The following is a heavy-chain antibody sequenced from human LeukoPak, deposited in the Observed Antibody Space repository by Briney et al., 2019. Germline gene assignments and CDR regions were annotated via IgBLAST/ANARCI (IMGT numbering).Heavy chain of an antibody. D-gene: IGHD3-22*01. J-gene: IGHJ6*03. CDR3: AKGSGDSTGYYYAYYYYYMDV. V-gene: IGHV3-23*01. CDR2: ISGSGGST. Sequence: GGSLRLSCAASGFTFTNYAMDWVRQASGKGLEWVSAISGSGGSTYYADSVKGRFTISRDTSKNTLDLQMNSLRAEDTAVYYCAKGSGDSTGYYYAYYYYYMDVWGKGTTVTVSS. CDR1: GFTFTNYA.